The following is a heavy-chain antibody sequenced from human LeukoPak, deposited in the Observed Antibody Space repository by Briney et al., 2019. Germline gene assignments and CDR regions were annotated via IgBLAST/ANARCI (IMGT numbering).Heavy chain of an antibody. Sequence: GGSLRPSCVASGFTFRSYWMSWVRQAPGKGLEWVANIKQDGSEKYYVDSVKGRFTISRDNAENSVYLEMNSLRAEDTAVYRCARTTGALPFDLWGQGTLVTVSP. D-gene: IGHD1-1*01. V-gene: IGHV3-7*01. J-gene: IGHJ5*02. CDR2: IKQDGSEK. CDR3: ARTTGALPFDL. CDR1: GFTFRSYW.